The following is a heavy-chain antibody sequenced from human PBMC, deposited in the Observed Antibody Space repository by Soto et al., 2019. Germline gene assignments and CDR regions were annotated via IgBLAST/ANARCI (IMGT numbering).Heavy chain of an antibody. J-gene: IGHJ4*01. CDR2: IYSGGRN. Sequence: QVQLQESGPGLVKPSETLSLTCTVSGGSISSFYWSWIRQPAGKGLEWIGRIYSGGRNNYNPSLKSRVTMSVDTSKNQFSLRLNSVTAADTSVYYCARLGWGDGDSDYWGQGTLVTVSS. CDR1: GGSISSFY. D-gene: IGHD2-21*01. V-gene: IGHV4-4*07. CDR3: ARLGWGDGDSDY.